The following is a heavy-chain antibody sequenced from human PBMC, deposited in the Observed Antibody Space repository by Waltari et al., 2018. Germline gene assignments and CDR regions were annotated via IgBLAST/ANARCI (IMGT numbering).Heavy chain of an antibody. CDR2: INHSGST. Sequence: QVQLQQWGAGLLKPSETLSLTCAVYGGSFSGYYWSWIRQPPGNGLEWIGEINHSGSTNYNPSLKSRVTISVDTSKNQFSLKLSSVTAADTAVYYCARGRELGLDYWGQGTLVTVSS. J-gene: IGHJ4*02. CDR1: GGSFSGYY. V-gene: IGHV4-34*01. CDR3: ARGRELGLDY. D-gene: IGHD7-27*01.